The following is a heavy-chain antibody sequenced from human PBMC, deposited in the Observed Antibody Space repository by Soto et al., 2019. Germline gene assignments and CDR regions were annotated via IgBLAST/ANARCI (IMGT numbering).Heavy chain of an antibody. Sequence: SQTLSLTCAISGDSVSSNSAAWNWIRQSPSRGLEWLGRTYYRSRWYNDYAVSVRSRITVNPDTSKNQFSLQLTSVTPEDTAVYYCAGTTSHYLYYTDVWGKETLATVSS. CDR3: AGTTSHYLYYTDV. J-gene: IGHJ6*03. D-gene: IGHD1-7*01. CDR1: GDSVSSNSAA. CDR2: TYYRSRWYN. V-gene: IGHV6-1*01.